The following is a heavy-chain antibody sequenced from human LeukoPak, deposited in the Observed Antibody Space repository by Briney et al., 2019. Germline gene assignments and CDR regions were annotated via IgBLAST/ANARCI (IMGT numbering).Heavy chain of an antibody. CDR2: ISSSGGDI. Sequence: KAGGSLRLSCAASGFTFSRYGMHWVRQAPGRGLEWVSSISSSGGDIYYADSVKGRFTISRDNAENSLYLQMNSLRAEDTAVYYCARAMRRAAMGAFDIWGQGTMVTVSS. V-gene: IGHV3-21*01. CDR1: GFTFSRYG. CDR3: ARAMRRAAMGAFDI. D-gene: IGHD2-2*01. J-gene: IGHJ3*02.